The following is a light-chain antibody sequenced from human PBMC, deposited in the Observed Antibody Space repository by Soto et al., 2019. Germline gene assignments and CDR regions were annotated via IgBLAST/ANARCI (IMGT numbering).Light chain of an antibody. V-gene: IGLV2-14*03. Sequence: QSVLTQPASVSGSPGQSITISCTGTSRDVGGYNYVSWYQQHPGKAPKLMIYDVTNRPSGVSNRFSGSKSGNTASLNISGLQAEDEADYYCSSYTSSSTRVFGGGTKVTVL. CDR1: SRDVGGYNY. CDR2: DVT. J-gene: IGLJ3*02. CDR3: SSYTSSSTRV.